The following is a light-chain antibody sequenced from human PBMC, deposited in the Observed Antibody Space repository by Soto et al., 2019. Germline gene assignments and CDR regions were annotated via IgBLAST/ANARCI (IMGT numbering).Light chain of an antibody. CDR3: QQYGNSPPWT. Sequence: EIVLTQSPGTLSLSPGERATLSCRASQSIASSQLAWYRQKPGQAPRLLIFGASSRATGIPDRFIGSVSGTDFTLTISRLEPEDFAVYYCQQYGNSPPWTFGQGTTVEIK. CDR1: QSIASSQ. J-gene: IGKJ1*01. CDR2: GAS. V-gene: IGKV3-20*01.